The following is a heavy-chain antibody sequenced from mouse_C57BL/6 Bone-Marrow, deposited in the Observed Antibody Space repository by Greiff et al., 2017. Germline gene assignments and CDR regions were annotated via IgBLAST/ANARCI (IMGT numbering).Heavy chain of an antibody. CDR2: IFPGSGST. V-gene: IGHV1-75*01. Sequence: QVQLQQSGPELVKPGASVKISCKASGYTFTDYYINWVKQRPGQGLEWIGWIFPGSGSTYYNEKFKGKATLTVDKSSSTAYMLLSSLTSEDSAVYFCARSFITTVVAPPGFAYWGQGTLVTVSA. CDR1: GYTFTDYY. CDR3: ARSFITTVVAPPGFAY. D-gene: IGHD1-1*01. J-gene: IGHJ3*01.